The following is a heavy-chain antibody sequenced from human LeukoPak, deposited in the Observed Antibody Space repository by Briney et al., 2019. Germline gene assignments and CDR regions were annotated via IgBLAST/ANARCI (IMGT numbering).Heavy chain of an antibody. Sequence: ASVKVSCKASGYTFTSYGISWVRQAPGQGLEWMGWISAYNGNTNSAQKLQGRVTMTTDTSTSTAYMELRSLRSDDTATYYCARDPAVAGSRDGMDVWGQGATVTVSS. CDR2: ISAYNGNT. V-gene: IGHV1-18*01. D-gene: IGHD6-19*01. J-gene: IGHJ6*02. CDR3: ARDPAVAGSRDGMDV. CDR1: GYTFTSYG.